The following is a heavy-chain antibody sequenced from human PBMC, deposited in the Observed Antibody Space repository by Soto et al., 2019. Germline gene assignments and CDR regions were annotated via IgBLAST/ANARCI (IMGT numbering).Heavy chain of an antibody. V-gene: IGHV4-31*03. CDR1: GGSISSGGYY. J-gene: IGHJ3*02. Sequence: QVQLQESGPGLVKPSQTLSLTCTVSGGSISSGGYYWSWIRQHPGKGLEWIGYIYYSGSTYYNPSLKSRVTISGDTSKNHFSLKLSSVTAADTAVYYCARGGGSCWHCDAFDIWGQGTMVTVSS. CDR3: ARGGGSCWHCDAFDI. D-gene: IGHD2-15*01. CDR2: IYYSGST.